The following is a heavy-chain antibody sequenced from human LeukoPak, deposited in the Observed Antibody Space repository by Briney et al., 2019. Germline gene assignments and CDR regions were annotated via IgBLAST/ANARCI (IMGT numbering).Heavy chain of an antibody. D-gene: IGHD6-19*01. J-gene: IGHJ5*02. V-gene: IGHV1-2*02. CDR2: INPNSGGT. CDR1: GYTFTGYY. Sequence: ASVKVSCKASGYTFTGYYMHCVRQAPGQGLEWMGWINPNSGGTNYAQKFQGRVTMTRDTSISTAYMELSRLRSDDTAVYYCARDLIAVAGWFDPWGQGTLVTVSS. CDR3: ARDLIAVAGWFDP.